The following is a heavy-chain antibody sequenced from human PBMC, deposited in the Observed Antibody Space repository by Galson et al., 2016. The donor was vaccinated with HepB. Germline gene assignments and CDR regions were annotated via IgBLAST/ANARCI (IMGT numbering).Heavy chain of an antibody. J-gene: IGHJ1*01. CDR2: IFNDGSNK. V-gene: IGHV3-30*03. CDR1: GFTFSSYG. D-gene: IGHD3-10*01. Sequence: SLRLSCAASGFTFSSYGMHLVRQAPGKGLEWVANIFNDGSNKYYTDSVKGRFTISRDNSKKTLYLQMNSLRAEDTAVYYCASPQLGSDAGANFQHWGQGTLVTVSS. CDR3: ASPQLGSDAGANFQH.